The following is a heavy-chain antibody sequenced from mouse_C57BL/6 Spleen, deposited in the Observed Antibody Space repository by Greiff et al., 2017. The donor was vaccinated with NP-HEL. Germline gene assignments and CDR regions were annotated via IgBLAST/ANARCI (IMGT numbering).Heavy chain of an antibody. CDR1: GYSITSGYY. V-gene: IGHV3-6*01. D-gene: IGHD2-4*01. J-gene: IGHJ4*01. CDR3: ARDYDYDGAMDY. CDR2: ISYDGGN. Sequence: EVQLVQSGPGLVKPSQSLSLTCSVTGYSITSGYYWNWIRQFPGNKLEWLGYISYDGGNNYNPSLKNRISITRDTSKNQFFLKLNTVTTEDTATYSCARDYDYDGAMDYWGQGTSVTVSS.